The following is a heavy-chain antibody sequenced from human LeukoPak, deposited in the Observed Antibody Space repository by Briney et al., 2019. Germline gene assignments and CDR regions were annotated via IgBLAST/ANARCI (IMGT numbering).Heavy chain of an antibody. CDR3: ARHWGRDSSRQYYFNY. CDR2: INHSGST. D-gene: IGHD6-13*01. Sequence: SETLSLTCAVYGGSFSGYYWSWIRQPPGKGLEWIGEINHSGSTNYNPSLKNRVTISVDTSKNQLSLKLSSVTAADTAVYYCARHWGRDSSRQYYFNYWGQGTLVTVSS. J-gene: IGHJ4*02. CDR1: GGSFSGYY. V-gene: IGHV4-34*01.